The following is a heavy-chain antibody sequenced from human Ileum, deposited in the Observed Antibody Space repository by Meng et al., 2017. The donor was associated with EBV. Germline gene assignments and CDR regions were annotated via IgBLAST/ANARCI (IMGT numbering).Heavy chain of an antibody. D-gene: IGHD2-2*01. V-gene: IGHV1-3*01. CDR3: ARTGCSSSSCYDY. CDR1: GYSFTTYA. CDR2: INAGNGNT. Sequence: QVQLVQSGAEVKKPGASVKVCCKASGYSFTTYAMHWVRQAPGQRLEWMGWINAGNGNTKYSERFQSRVTITRDTAASTAYMELSSLRSEDTAVYYCARTGCSSSSCYDYWGQGTLVTVSS. J-gene: IGHJ4*02.